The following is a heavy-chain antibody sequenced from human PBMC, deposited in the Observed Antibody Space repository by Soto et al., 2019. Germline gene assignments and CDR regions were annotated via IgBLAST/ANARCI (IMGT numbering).Heavy chain of an antibody. CDR3: AMIPVDTYMIYWFHP. V-gene: IGHV4-61*01. Sequence: SETLSLTCTVSGDSVTSGNYYWSWIRQPPGKGLEWIGHIYYSGSTNYSPSLKSRVTISLDTSNNQFSLKVTSVTAADTAVYYCAMIPVDTYMIYWFHPSGQGTLVTV. D-gene: IGHD3-16*01. CDR2: IYYSGST. J-gene: IGHJ5*01. CDR1: GDSVTSGNYY.